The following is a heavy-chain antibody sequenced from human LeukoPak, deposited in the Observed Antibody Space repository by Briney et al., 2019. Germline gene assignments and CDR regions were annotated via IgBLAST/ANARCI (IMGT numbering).Heavy chain of an antibody. J-gene: IGHJ4*02. V-gene: IGHV1-2*04. Sequence: ASVNVSCKASGYTFTGYYMHWVRQAPGQGLEWMGWINPNSGGTNYAQKFQGWVTMTRDTSISTAYMELSSLRSEDTAVYYCARGSDTAMVFDYWGQGTLVTVSS. CDR1: GYTFTGYY. CDR2: INPNSGGT. D-gene: IGHD5-18*01. CDR3: ARGSDTAMVFDY.